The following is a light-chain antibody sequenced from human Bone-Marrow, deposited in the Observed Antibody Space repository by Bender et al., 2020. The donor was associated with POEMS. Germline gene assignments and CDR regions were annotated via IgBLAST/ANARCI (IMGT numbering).Light chain of an antibody. CDR1: SSDIGAYNH. CDR3: SSYTSGNTVV. CDR2: AVS. J-gene: IGLJ2*01. V-gene: IGLV2-14*01. Sequence: QSALTQPASVSASPGQSITISCTGTSSDIGAYNHVSWYQQHPGKAPKLMIFAVSNRPSGVSNRFSGSKSGNTASLSISGLQTEDEADYFCSSYTSGNTVVFGGGTTVTVL.